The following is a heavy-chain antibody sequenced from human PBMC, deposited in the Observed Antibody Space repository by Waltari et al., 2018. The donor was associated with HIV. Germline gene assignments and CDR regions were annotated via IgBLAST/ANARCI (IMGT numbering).Heavy chain of an antibody. CDR2: ISGSGGST. V-gene: IGHV3-23*01. CDR1: GFTFSSYA. D-gene: IGHD3-22*01. J-gene: IGHJ4*02. CDR3: ANPYYYYDSSGYV. Sequence: EVQLLESGGGLVQPGGSLRLSCAASGFTFSSYAMSWVRQAPGKGLEWVSAISGSGGSTYDADSVKGRFTISRDNSKNTLYLQMNSLRAEDTAVYYCANPYYYYDSSGYVWGQGTLVTVSS.